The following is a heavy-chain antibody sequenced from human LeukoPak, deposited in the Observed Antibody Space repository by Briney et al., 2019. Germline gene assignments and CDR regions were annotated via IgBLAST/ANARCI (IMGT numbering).Heavy chain of an antibody. CDR1: GVSISGYY. CDR3: ARARDSSGFPFDY. CDR2: FYYSGST. V-gene: IGHV4-59*01. Sequence: SETLSLTCTVSGVSISGYYWNWIQQPPGKGLEWIGHFYYSGSTNYNPSLKSRVTISVDTSKNQFSLKLSSVTAADTAIYYCARARDSSGFPFDYWGQGTLVTVSS. J-gene: IGHJ4*02. D-gene: IGHD3-22*01.